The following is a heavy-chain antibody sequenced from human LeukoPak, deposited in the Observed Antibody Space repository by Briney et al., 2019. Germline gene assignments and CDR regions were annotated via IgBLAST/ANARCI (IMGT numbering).Heavy chain of an antibody. CDR2: IYYSGST. D-gene: IGHD3-10*01. CDR3: ARVRHHPVGGPMEFDP. Sequence: SETLSLTCTVSGGSISSYYWSWIRQPPGKGLDWIGYIYYSGSTNYNPSLKSRVTISVDTSKNQFSLKLSSVTAADTAVYYCARVRHHPVGGPMEFDPWGQGTLVAVSS. J-gene: IGHJ5*02. CDR1: GGSISSYY. V-gene: IGHV4-59*01.